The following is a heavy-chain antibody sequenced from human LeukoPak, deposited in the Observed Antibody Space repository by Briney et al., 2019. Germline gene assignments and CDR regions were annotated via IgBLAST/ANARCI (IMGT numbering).Heavy chain of an antibody. D-gene: IGHD3-9*01. V-gene: IGHV3-23*01. Sequence: GGSLRLSCAASGFTFSNYSMSWVRQAPGKGLEWVSAITGSGSGIYYADSMKSRFTISRDNSNNTLYLQINSLRAEDTAVYYCAKWGDYDVLTGYYVSDYWGQGTLVTVSS. J-gene: IGHJ4*02. CDR2: ITGSGSGI. CDR3: AKWGDYDVLTGYYVSDY. CDR1: GFTFSNYS.